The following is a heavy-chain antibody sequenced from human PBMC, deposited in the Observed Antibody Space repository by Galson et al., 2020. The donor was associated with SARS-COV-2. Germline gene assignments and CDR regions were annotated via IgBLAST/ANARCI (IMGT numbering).Heavy chain of an antibody. CDR3: TRDSFWSGYYDD. D-gene: IGHD3-3*01. Sequence: GASLKISCTASGFTFGDYAMSWVRQAPGKGLEWVGFIRSKAYGGTTEYAASVKGRFTISRDDSKSIAYLQMNSLKTEDTAVYYCTRDSFWSGYYDDWGQGTLVTVSS. CDR1: GFTFGDYA. V-gene: IGHV3-49*04. CDR2: IRSKAYGGTT. J-gene: IGHJ4*02.